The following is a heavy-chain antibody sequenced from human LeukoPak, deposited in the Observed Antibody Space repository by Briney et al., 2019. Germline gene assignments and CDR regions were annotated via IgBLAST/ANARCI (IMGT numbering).Heavy chain of an antibody. J-gene: IGHJ4*02. CDR2: IYYSGST. CDR1: GGSISSYY. D-gene: IGHD3-22*01. CDR3: ARGPLIWDSSGYYYEA. Sequence: SETLSLTCTVSGGSISSYYWSWIRQPPGKGLEWIGYIYYSGSTNYNPSLKSRVTISVDTSKNQFSLKLSSVTAADTAVYYCARGPLIWDSSGYYYEAWGQGALVTVSS. V-gene: IGHV4-59*01.